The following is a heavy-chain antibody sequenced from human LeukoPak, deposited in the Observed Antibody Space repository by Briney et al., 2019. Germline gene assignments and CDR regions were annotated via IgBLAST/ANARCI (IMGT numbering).Heavy chain of an antibody. Sequence: PSETLSLTCTVSGGSISSGSHFWTWIRQPAGKGLEWIGHIFARQNTNYNPSLKSRLTISEDTSKNQFSLKLSSVTAADTAVYYCARDSRYCSGGSCYRPFDYWGQGTLVTVSS. CDR1: GGSISSGSHF. D-gene: IGHD2-15*01. J-gene: IGHJ4*02. CDR3: ARDSRYCSGGSCYRPFDY. CDR2: IFARQNT. V-gene: IGHV4-61*09.